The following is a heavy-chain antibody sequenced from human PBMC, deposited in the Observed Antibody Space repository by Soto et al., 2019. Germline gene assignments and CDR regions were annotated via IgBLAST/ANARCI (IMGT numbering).Heavy chain of an antibody. Sequence: GESLKISCKDSGYSFTSFWISWVRQMPGKGLEWMGRIDPSDSYTNYSPSFQGHVTISADNSISTAYLQWSSLKASDTATYYCARGGSGSHYYYGMDVWGQGTKVTVSS. CDR3: ARGGSGSHYYYGMDV. V-gene: IGHV5-10-1*01. CDR1: GYSFTSFW. J-gene: IGHJ6*02. D-gene: IGHD3-10*01. CDR2: IDPSDSYT.